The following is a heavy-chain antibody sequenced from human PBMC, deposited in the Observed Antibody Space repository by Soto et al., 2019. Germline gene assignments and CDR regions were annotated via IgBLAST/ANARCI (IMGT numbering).Heavy chain of an antibody. CDR1: GGSISSGDYY. Sequence: QVQLQESGPGLVKPSQTLSLTCTVSGGSISSGDYYWSWIRQPPGKGLEWIGYIYYSGSTYYNPSRKSRVTISVDTSKTQFSLKLSSVTAADTAVYYCARDQQVAATVAYSWYFDLWGRGTLVTVSS. CDR2: IYYSGST. V-gene: IGHV4-30-4*01. J-gene: IGHJ2*01. CDR3: ARDQQVAATVAYSWYFDL. D-gene: IGHD2-15*01.